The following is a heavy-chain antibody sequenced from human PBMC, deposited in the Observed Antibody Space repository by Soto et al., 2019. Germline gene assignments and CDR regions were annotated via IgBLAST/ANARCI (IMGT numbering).Heavy chain of an antibody. V-gene: IGHV3-11*04. D-gene: IGHD7-27*01. Sequence: PGGSLRLSCAASGFTFSDYYMSWIRQAPGEGLEWVSYISSSGSATDYADSVKGRFTISRDNSKNTLYLQMNSLRAEDTAVYYCAKDLLGPGRAYGMDVWGQGTTVTVSS. CDR2: ISSSGSAT. J-gene: IGHJ6*02. CDR3: AKDLLGPGRAYGMDV. CDR1: GFTFSDYY.